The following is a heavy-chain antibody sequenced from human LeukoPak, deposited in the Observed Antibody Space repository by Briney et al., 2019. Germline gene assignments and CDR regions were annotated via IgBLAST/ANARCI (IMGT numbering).Heavy chain of an antibody. CDR3: ARLRYYGMDV. CDR2: ISSSSSTI. V-gene: IGHV3-48*04. J-gene: IGHJ6*02. CDR1: GFTFSSYS. Sequence: GGSLRLSCAASGFTFSSYSMNWVRQAPGKGLEWVSYISSSSSTIYYADSVKGRFTISRDNAKNSLYLQMNSLRAEDTAVYYCARLRYYGMDVWGQGTTVTVSS.